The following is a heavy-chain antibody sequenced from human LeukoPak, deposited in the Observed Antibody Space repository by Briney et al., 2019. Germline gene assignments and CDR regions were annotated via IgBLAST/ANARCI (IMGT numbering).Heavy chain of an antibody. Sequence: PGGSPRLSCAASGFTFSSYWMNWVRQAPGKGLVWVSHINSDGSSTTYADSVKGRFTISRDNAKNALYLQMNSLRAEDTAVYYCARGSTEEDFFDYWGQGTPVTVSS. CDR1: GFTFSSYW. J-gene: IGHJ4*02. D-gene: IGHD2-8*02. CDR2: INSDGSST. CDR3: ARGSTEEDFFDY. V-gene: IGHV3-74*01.